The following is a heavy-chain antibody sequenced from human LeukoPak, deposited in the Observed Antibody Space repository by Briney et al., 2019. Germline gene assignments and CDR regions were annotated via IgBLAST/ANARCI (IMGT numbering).Heavy chain of an antibody. CDR3: ARMIGYCSGGSCYGWFDP. CDR2: ISYDGSNK. CDR1: GFTFSSYG. Sequence: GGSLRLSCAASGFTFSSYGMHWVRQAPGKGLEWVAVISYDGSNKYYADSVKGRFTISRDNAKNSLYLQMNSLRAEDTAVYYCARMIGYCSGGSCYGWFDPWGQGTLVTVSS. D-gene: IGHD2-15*01. V-gene: IGHV3-30*03. J-gene: IGHJ5*02.